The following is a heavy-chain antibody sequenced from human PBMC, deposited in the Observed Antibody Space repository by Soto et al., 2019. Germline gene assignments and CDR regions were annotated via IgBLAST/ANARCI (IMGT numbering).Heavy chain of an antibody. J-gene: IGHJ4*02. D-gene: IGHD3-22*01. CDR3: ANWDYYDSSGSIDPPFDY. CDR2: IIPIFGTA. V-gene: IGHV1-69*13. CDR1: GGTFSSYA. Sequence: VASVKVSCKASGGTFSSYAISWVRQAPGQGLEWMGGIIPIFGTANYAQKFQGRVTITADESTSTAYMELSSLRSEDTAVYYCANWDYYDSSGSIDPPFDYWGQGTLVTVSS.